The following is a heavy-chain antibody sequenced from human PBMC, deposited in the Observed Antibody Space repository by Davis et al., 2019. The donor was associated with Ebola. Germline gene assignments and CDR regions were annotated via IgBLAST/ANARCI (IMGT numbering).Heavy chain of an antibody. CDR2: VFYSGTP. Sequence: MPSETLSLTCTVPGASISDSNHFWAWIRQPPGKGLEWLGSVFYSGTPYYIPFLKNRVTMSVDTSKNQFSVRLSSLTAADTGFYYCAREETRGSIAGWFDPWGQGTLVTVSS. CDR1: GASISDSNHF. D-gene: IGHD2-21*01. J-gene: IGHJ5*02. V-gene: IGHV4-39*02. CDR3: AREETRGSIAGWFDP.